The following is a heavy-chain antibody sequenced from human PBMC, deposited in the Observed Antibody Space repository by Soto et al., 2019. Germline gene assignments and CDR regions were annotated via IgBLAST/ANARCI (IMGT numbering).Heavy chain of an antibody. D-gene: IGHD3-22*01. CDR3: ARSDSSGYPIAPFDY. J-gene: IGHJ4*02. V-gene: IGHV1-18*01. Sequence: ASVKVSCKASGYTFTSYGISWVRQAPGQGLEWMGWISAYNGNTNYAQKLQGRVTMTTDTSTSTAYMELRSLRSDDTAVYYCARSDSSGYPIAPFDYWGQGTLVTVSS. CDR1: GYTFTSYG. CDR2: ISAYNGNT.